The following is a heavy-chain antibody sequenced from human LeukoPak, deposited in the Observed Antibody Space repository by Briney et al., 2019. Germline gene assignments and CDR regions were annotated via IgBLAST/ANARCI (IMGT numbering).Heavy chain of an antibody. Sequence: ASVKVSCKTSGYTFTSYGMHWVRQAPGQGLEWMGIINSSGGSTSYAQKFPGRVTMTRDMSTSTFYLELSSLRSEDTAVYYCARGHGSGSANYFDPWGQGTLVTVSS. CDR2: INSSGGST. V-gene: IGHV1-46*01. CDR1: GYTFTSYG. J-gene: IGHJ5*02. D-gene: IGHD3-10*01. CDR3: ARGHGSGSANYFDP.